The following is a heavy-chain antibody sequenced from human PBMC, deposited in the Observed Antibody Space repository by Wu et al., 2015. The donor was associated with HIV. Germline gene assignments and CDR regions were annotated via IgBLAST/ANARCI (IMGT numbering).Heavy chain of an antibody. CDR3: ARGSIIDMSTASYYYYVMDV. CDR1: GYSFTAYF. Sequence: QVQLLQSGAEVQKPGASVKVSCKASGYSFTAYFLHWVRQAPGQGLEFMGRLNPNTGATDFPQKFQGRVTVTRDTSISTAYMEVYGLRPEDTAVYFCARGSIIDMSTASYYYYVMDVWGQGTTVTVSS. V-gene: IGHV1-2*02. J-gene: IGHJ6*02. D-gene: IGHD5-24*01. CDR2: LNPNTGAT.